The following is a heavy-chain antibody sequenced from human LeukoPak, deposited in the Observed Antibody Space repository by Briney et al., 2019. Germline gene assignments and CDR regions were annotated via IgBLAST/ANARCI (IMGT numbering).Heavy chain of an antibody. CDR1: GGSISSDKNY. CDR2: IYTSGST. Sequence: SETLSLTCTVSGGSISSDKNYWSWIRQPAGKGLEWIGRIYTSGSTNYNPSLKSRVTISVDTSKNQFSLKLSSVTAADTAVYYCARVGTDDYGDYNEYFQHWGQGTLVTVSS. D-gene: IGHD4-17*01. V-gene: IGHV4-61*02. CDR3: ARVGTDDYGDYNEYFQH. J-gene: IGHJ1*01.